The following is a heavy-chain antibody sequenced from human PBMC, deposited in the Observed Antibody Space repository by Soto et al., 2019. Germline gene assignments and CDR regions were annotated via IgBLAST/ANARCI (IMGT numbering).Heavy chain of an antibody. D-gene: IGHD3-10*01. CDR1: GGSISSYY. J-gene: IGHJ4*02. V-gene: IGHV4-59*08. CDR3: ARRSAPEHGSGSYYPLDY. CDR2: IYYSGST. Sequence: SETLSLTCTVSGGSISSYYWSWIRQPPGKGLEWIGYIYYSGSTNYNPSLKSRVTISVDTSKNQFSRKLSSVTAADTAVYYCARRSAPEHGSGSYYPLDYWGQGTLVTVSS.